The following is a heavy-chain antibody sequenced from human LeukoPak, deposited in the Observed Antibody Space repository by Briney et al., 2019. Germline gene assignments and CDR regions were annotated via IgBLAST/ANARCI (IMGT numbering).Heavy chain of an antibody. Sequence: GRSLRLSCAASGFTFSSYAMHWVRQAPGKGLEWVSVITYDGSNKYYADSVKGRFTISRDNSKNTLYLQMNSLRAEDTAVYYCARDHAHYYGSGSYYHNYYCYGMDVWGQGTTVTVSS. CDR1: GFTFSSYA. J-gene: IGHJ6*02. CDR2: ITYDGSNK. CDR3: ARDHAHYYGSGSYYHNYYCYGMDV. V-gene: IGHV3-30*04. D-gene: IGHD3-10*01.